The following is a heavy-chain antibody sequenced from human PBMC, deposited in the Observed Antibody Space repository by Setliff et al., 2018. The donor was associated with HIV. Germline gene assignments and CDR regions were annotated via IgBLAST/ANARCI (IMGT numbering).Heavy chain of an antibody. V-gene: IGHV4-59*01. D-gene: IGHD3-3*01. CDR3: ARGVNFDY. CDR1: GGAIRTYY. J-gene: IGHJ4*02. Sequence: SETLSLTCTVSGGAIRTYYWSWIRQPPGKGLEWIGYIHYSGSTNYSPSLKSRVTISVDTSKNQFSLKLSSVTAADTAVYYCARGVNFDYWGQGTLVTVSS. CDR2: IHYSGST.